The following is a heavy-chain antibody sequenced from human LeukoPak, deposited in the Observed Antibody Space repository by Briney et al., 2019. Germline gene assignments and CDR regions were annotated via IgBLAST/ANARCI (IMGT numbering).Heavy chain of an antibody. CDR3: ARERYCSSTSCPHGDLDY. J-gene: IGHJ4*02. CDR2: ICVSGSTI. CDR1: GFTFSSYE. V-gene: IGHV3-48*03. Sequence: GGSLRLSCAASGFTFSSYEMNWVRQAPGKGLEWVSYICVSGSTIYYAESVKGRFTISRDNAKNSLYLQMNSLRDEDTAVYYCARERYCSSTSCPHGDLDYWGQGNLVSVSS. D-gene: IGHD2-2*01.